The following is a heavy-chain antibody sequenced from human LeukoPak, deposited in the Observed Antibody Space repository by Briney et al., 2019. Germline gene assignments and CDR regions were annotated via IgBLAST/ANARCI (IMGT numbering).Heavy chain of an antibody. V-gene: IGHV1-69*01. CDR3: ATYDIVVVPAAIHL. CDR2: IIPIFGTA. Sequence: GSSVKVSCKASGGTFTSYAISWVRQAPGQGLEWMGGIIPIFGTANYAQKFQGRVTITADESTSTAYMELSSPRSEDTAVYYCATYDIVVVPAAIHLWGKGTLVTVSS. J-gene: IGHJ4*02. D-gene: IGHD2-2*02. CDR1: GGTFTSYA.